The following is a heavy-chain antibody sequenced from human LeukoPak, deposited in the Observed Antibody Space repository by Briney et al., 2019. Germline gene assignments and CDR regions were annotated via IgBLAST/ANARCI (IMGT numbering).Heavy chain of an antibody. D-gene: IGHD5-24*01. CDR3: ARVHNTIY. CDR2: ISSSSRSV. CDR1: GFTLIDYY. J-gene: IGHJ4*02. Sequence: PGRSLRLSCAGSGFTLIDYYVNWLRQAPGKGLEWIAYISSSSRSVNYADSVKGRFTLSRDYAKNSVNLDMTSLRGEDKAIYYCARVHNTIYWGQGVLVTVSS. V-gene: IGHV3-11*04.